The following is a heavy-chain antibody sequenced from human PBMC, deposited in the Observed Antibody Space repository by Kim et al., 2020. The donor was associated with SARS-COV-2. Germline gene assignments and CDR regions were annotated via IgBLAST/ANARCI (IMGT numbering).Heavy chain of an antibody. J-gene: IGHJ4*02. D-gene: IGHD6-19*01. CDR2: ISSSSSYI. CDR3: ARAYSSGWTYFDY. CDR1: GFTFSSYS. V-gene: IGHV3-21*01. Sequence: GGSLRLSCAASGFTFSSYSMNWVRQAPGKRLEWVSSISSSSSYIYYTDSVKGRFTISRDNAKNSLYLQMNSLRAEDTAVYYCARAYSSGWTYFDYWGQGTLVTVSS.